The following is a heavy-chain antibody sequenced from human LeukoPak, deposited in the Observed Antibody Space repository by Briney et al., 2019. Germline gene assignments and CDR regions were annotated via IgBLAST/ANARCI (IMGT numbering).Heavy chain of an antibody. D-gene: IGHD6-13*01. CDR2: IYTSGST. V-gene: IGHV4-4*07. J-gene: IGHJ5*02. CDR1: GGSISSYY. CDR3: ARSFQQYSSSWYRFDP. Sequence: SETLSLTCTASGGSISSYYWSWIRQPAGKGLEWIGRIYTSGSTNYNPSLKSRVTMSVDTSKNQFSLKLSSVTAADTAVYYCARSFQQYSSSWYRFDPWGQGTLVTVSS.